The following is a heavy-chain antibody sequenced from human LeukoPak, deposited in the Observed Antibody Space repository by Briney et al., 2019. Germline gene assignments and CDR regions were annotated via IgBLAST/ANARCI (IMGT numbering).Heavy chain of an antibody. CDR1: GGSFSGYY. CDR2: IYYSGST. D-gene: IGHD6-13*01. V-gene: IGHV4-59*01. CDR3: ARLGYSSSWFDY. Sequence: PSETLSLTCAVYGGSFSGYYWSWIRQPPGKGLEWIGYIYYSGSTNYNPSLKSRVTISVDTSKNQFSLKLSSVTAADTAVYYCARLGYSSSWFDYWGQGTLVTVSS. J-gene: IGHJ5*01.